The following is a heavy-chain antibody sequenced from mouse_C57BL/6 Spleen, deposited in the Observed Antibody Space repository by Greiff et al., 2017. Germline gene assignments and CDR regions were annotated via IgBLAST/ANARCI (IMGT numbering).Heavy chain of an antibody. CDR1: GYTFTSYW. D-gene: IGHD1-1*01. CDR3: ARGGSSPYWYFDV. Sequence: QVQLQQPGAELVMPGASVKLSCKASGYTFTSYWMHWVKQRPGQGLEWIGEIDPSDSYTNYNQKFKGKSTLTVDKSSSTAYMQLSSLTSEDSAVYYCARGGSSPYWYFDVWGTGTTVTVSA. V-gene: IGHV1-69*01. J-gene: IGHJ1*03. CDR2: IDPSDSYT.